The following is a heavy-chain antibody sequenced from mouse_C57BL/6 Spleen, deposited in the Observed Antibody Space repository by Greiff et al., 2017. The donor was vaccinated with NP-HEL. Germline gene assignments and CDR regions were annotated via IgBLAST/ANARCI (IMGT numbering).Heavy chain of an antibody. J-gene: IGHJ1*03. CDR2: ISYDGSN. V-gene: IGHV3-6*01. CDR1: GYSITSGYY. CDR3: AREDGNYWYFDV. D-gene: IGHD2-1*01. Sequence: EVQLQQSGPGLVKPSQSLSLTCSVTGYSITSGYYWYWIRQFPGNKLEWMGYISYDGSNNYNPSLKNRITITRDTSKNQFFLKLNSVTTEDTATYYCAREDGNYWYFDVWGTGTTVTVSS.